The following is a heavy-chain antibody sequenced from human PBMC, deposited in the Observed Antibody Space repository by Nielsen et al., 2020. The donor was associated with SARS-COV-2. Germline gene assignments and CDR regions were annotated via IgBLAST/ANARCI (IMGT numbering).Heavy chain of an antibody. V-gene: IGHV3-11*06. CDR2: ISSSSSYT. Sequence: GGQLRLTCAASGFTFSDYYMSRIRKAPGKGLEWVSYISSSSSYTNYADSVKGRFTISRDNSKNTLYLQMNSLRAEDTAVYYCARDLWVAVAGILAYWGQGTLVTVSS. CDR1: GFTFSDYY. D-gene: IGHD6-19*01. J-gene: IGHJ4*02. CDR3: ARDLWVAVAGILAY.